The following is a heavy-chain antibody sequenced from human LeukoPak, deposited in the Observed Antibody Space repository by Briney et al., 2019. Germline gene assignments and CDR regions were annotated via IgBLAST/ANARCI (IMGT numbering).Heavy chain of an antibody. Sequence: SETLSLTCTVSGGSISSGGYYWSWIRQHPGKGLEWIGYIYYSGSTYYNPSLKSRVTISVDTSKNQFSLKLSSVTAADTAVYYCARDGPVTIVRGVPLGYFDLWGRGTLVTVSS. J-gene: IGHJ2*01. CDR2: IYYSGST. CDR3: ARDGPVTIVRGVPLGYFDL. D-gene: IGHD3-10*01. V-gene: IGHV4-31*03. CDR1: GGSISSGGYY.